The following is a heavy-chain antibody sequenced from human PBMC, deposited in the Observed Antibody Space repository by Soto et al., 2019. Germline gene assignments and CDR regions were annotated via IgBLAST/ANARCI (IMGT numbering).Heavy chain of an antibody. CDR1: GYTFTSYA. D-gene: IGHD1-1*01. J-gene: IGHJ3*02. CDR3: ARDPGPDVFDI. V-gene: IGHV1-3*01. Sequence: ASVKVSCKASGYTFTSYAIHWVRQAPGQRLEWMGWINAGNGDAKSSQKFQGRVTITRDASASTAYMELSSLRSEDTAVYYCARDPGPDVFDIWGQGTMVTVSS. CDR2: INAGNGDA.